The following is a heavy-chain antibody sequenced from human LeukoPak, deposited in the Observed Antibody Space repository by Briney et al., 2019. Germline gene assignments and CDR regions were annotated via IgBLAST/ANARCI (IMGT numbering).Heavy chain of an antibody. CDR2: INHRGST. D-gene: IGHD2-21*02. Sequence: SSETLSLTCAVYGGSFSGYYWSWIRQPPGKGLEWIGEINHRGSTNYNPSLKSRVTISLDTSKNQFSLKLSSVTAEDTAVYFCARGGIMKCGGDCPNLDYWGQGTLVTVSS. CDR1: GGSFSGYY. CDR3: ARGGIMKCGGDCPNLDY. J-gene: IGHJ4*02. V-gene: IGHV4-34*01.